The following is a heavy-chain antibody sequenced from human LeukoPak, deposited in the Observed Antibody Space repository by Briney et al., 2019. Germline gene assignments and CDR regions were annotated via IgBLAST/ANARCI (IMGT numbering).Heavy chain of an antibody. Sequence: KTSETLSLTCTVSGGSISGYFWSRIRQPPGKTLEWIGYIHYSGSTNYNPSLNSRVTISVDTSKNQFSLRLSSVTAEDTAVYYCARYGITVVRGGKYYFDSWGQGTLVTVSS. V-gene: IGHV4-59*08. D-gene: IGHD3-10*01. CDR3: ARYGITVVRGGKYYFDS. CDR1: GGSISGYF. CDR2: IHYSGST. J-gene: IGHJ4*02.